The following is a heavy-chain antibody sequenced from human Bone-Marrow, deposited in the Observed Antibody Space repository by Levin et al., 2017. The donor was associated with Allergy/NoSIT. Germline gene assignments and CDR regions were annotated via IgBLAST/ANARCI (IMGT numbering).Heavy chain of an antibody. V-gene: IGHV4-31*03. D-gene: IGHD3-10*01. CDR1: GGSISSGNYY. Sequence: LRLSCNVSGGSISSGNYYWSWIRQHPGKGLEWIGYIHSSGSTYYTPSLKSRVFISRDTSRNRFSLTLSSVTAADTAVYYCARHPGGSFDFWGRGTLVTVSS. CDR3: ARHPGGSFDF. J-gene: IGHJ4*02. CDR2: IHSSGST.